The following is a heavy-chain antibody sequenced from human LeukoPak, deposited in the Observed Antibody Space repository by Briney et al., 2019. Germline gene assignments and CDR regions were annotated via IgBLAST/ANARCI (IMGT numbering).Heavy chain of an antibody. D-gene: IGHD3-9*01. CDR3: TAYDILTGYYTDY. J-gene: IGHJ4*02. Sequence: SQTLSLTCAVSGGSISRGGYSRSWIRQPPGKGLEWIGCIYHSGSTYYNPSLKSRVTISVVRSKNQFSLKLSSVTAADFFVKQKTAYDILTGYYTDYWGQGTLVTVSS. CDR1: GGSISRGGYS. V-gene: IGHV4-30-2*01. CDR2: IYHSGST.